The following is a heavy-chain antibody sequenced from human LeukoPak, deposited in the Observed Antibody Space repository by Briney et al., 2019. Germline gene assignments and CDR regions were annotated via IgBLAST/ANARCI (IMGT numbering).Heavy chain of an antibody. D-gene: IGHD1-1*01. J-gene: IGHJ4*02. CDR3: APDSTEEERFDY. CDR1: GYTLTELS. V-gene: IGHV1-69*02. CDR2: IIPILGIA. Sequence: SVKVSCKVSGYTLTELSMHWVRQAPGQGLEWMGRIIPILGIANYAQKFQGRVTITADKSTSTAYMELSSLRSEDTAVYYCAPDSTEEERFDYWGQGTLVTVSS.